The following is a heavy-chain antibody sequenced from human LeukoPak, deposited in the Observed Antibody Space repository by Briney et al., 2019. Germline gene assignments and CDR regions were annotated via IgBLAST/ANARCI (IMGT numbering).Heavy chain of an antibody. Sequence: GASVKVSCKASGYTFTSYGISWVRQAPGQGLEWMGWISAYNGNTNYAQKLQGRVTMTTDTSTSTAYMELRSLRSDDTAVYYCARHVDTAMVTEVDYWGQGTLVAVSS. D-gene: IGHD5-18*01. V-gene: IGHV1-18*01. CDR1: GYTFTSYG. CDR2: ISAYNGNT. CDR3: ARHVDTAMVTEVDY. J-gene: IGHJ4*02.